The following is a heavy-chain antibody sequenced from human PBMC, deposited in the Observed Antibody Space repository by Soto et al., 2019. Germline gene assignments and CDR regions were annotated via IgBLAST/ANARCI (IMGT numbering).Heavy chain of an antibody. D-gene: IGHD6-19*01. Sequence: QVTLKESGPVLVKPTETLTLTCTVSGFSLSNARMGVSWIRQPPGKALEWLAHIFSNDEKSYSTSLKSRLTISKDTTKSQVVLTMTNIDPVDTATYYCARIRGTAVAGYYYYGMDVWGQGTTVTVSS. CDR3: ARIRGTAVAGYYYYGMDV. V-gene: IGHV2-26*01. CDR1: GFSLSNARMG. CDR2: IFSNDEK. J-gene: IGHJ6*02.